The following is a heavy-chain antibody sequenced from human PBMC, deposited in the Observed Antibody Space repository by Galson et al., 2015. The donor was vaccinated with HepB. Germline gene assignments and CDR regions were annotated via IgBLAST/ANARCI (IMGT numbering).Heavy chain of an antibody. CDR2: ISGSGGST. Sequence: SLRLSCAASGFTFSSYDMNWVRQAPGKGLEWVSAISGSGGSTYYADSVKGRFTISRDNSKNTLYLQMNSLRAEDTAVYYCAKDSEGDSSSPVQSYYYYYMDVWGKGTTVTVSS. D-gene: IGHD6-6*01. CDR1: GFTFSSYD. V-gene: IGHV3-23*01. J-gene: IGHJ6*03. CDR3: AKDSEGDSSSPVQSYYYYYMDV.